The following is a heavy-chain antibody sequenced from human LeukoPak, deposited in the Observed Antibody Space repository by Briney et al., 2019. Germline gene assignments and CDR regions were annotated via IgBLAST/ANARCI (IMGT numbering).Heavy chain of an antibody. J-gene: IGHJ4*02. CDR2: IKQDGSGK. D-gene: IGHD3-22*01. CDR1: GFTFSSYW. CDR3: ASNHYYDSSGILDY. V-gene: IGHV3-7*01. Sequence: GGSLRLSCAASGFTFSSYWMSWVRQAPGKGLEWVANIKQDGSGKYYVDSVKGRFTISRDNAKNSLYLQMNSLRAEDTAVYYCASNHYYDSSGILDYWGQGTLVTVSS.